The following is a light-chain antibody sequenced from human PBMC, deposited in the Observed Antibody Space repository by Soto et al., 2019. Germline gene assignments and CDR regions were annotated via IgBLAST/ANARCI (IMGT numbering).Light chain of an antibody. CDR3: GSYTTSGSVV. CDR2: DVN. Sequence: QSALTQPASVSRSPGQSIAISCIGTSSDVGAYNYVSWYQQHPGKAPNLVIYDVNNRPSGVSNRFSGSKSGNTASLTISGLQAEDEADYYCGSYTTSGSVVFGGGTKLTVL. V-gene: IGLV2-14*03. J-gene: IGLJ2*01. CDR1: SSDVGAYNY.